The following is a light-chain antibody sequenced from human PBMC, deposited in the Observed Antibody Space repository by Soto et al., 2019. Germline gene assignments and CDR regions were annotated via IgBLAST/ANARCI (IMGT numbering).Light chain of an antibody. Sequence: IQMTQSPSSLSASVGDRVTITCLASQGISSYLAWYQQKPGKAPKLLIYAASTLQSGVPSRFSGSGSGTDFTLTISCLQSEYFATYYCQQYYSYPFTFGGGTKVDIK. CDR3: QQYYSYPFT. J-gene: IGKJ4*01. CDR2: AAS. CDR1: QGISSY. V-gene: IGKV1-8*01.